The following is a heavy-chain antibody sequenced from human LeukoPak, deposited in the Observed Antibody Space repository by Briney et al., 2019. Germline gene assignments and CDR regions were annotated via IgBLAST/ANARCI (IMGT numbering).Heavy chain of an antibody. J-gene: IGHJ1*01. CDR1: GYTFTGYY. V-gene: IGHV1-2*02. D-gene: IGHD6-19*01. Sequence: ASVKVSCKASGYTFTGYYMHWVRQAPGQGREWMGWINPNSGGTNYAQKFQGRVTMTRDTSISTAYMELSRLRSDDTAVYYCATIAVAGTNFQHWGQGTLVTVSA. CDR2: INPNSGGT. CDR3: ATIAVAGTNFQH.